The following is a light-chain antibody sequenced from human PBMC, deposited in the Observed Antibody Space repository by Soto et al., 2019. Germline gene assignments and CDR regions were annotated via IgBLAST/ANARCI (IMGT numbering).Light chain of an antibody. CDR1: SSDVGDYKH. CDR2: KLT. J-gene: IGLJ3*02. V-gene: IGLV2-11*01. CDR3: SSDTGRYTWV. Sequence: HSALTQPRSVSGSPGQSVTISCTGPSSDVGDYKHASWYQQKSGKAPKLMIYKLTHRPPGVPDRFSGSMSGNMASLTISGVQVEDEADYYCSSDTGRYTWVFGGGTKVTVL.